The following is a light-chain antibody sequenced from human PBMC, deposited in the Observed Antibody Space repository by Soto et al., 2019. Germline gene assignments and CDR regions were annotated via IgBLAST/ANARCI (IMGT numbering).Light chain of an antibody. V-gene: IGLV7-46*01. CDR2: DTS. CDR1: TGAVTSGHS. J-gene: IGLJ3*02. CDR3: LFSYTDAWV. Sequence: QAVVTQEPSLTVSPGGTVTLTCGCSTGAVTSGHSPYWFQQKPGQAPRTLIFDTSNKHSWTPARFSGSLLGGKAALTLSGAQPEDEADYYCLFSYTDAWVFGVGTKLTVL.